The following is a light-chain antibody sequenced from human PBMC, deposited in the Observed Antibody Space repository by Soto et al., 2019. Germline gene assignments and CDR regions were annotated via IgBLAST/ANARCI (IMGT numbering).Light chain of an antibody. Sequence: TQMTQSPLSLSASVGEKIIITCRASRDVGSDVSWYQQKPGQAPKLVIYAASNLYTGVPSRFSGSGSGTELTRTSSRLQPDDFATYYCQHYSSYSEAFGGGTKVDIK. CDR2: AAS. J-gene: IGKJ4*02. CDR3: QHYSSYSEA. V-gene: IGKV1-17*01. CDR1: RDVGSD.